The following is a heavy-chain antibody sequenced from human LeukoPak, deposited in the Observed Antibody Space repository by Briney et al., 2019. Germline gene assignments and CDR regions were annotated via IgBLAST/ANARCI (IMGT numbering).Heavy chain of an antibody. CDR3: ARDTTYYYDSSGYYYTD. J-gene: IGHJ4*02. CDR1: GFTFSSYS. Sequence: GGSLRLSCAASGFTFSSYSMNWVRQAPGKGLEWVSYISSSSSTIYYADSVKGRFTISRDNAKNSLYLQMNSLRDGDTAVYYCARDTTYYYDSSGYYYTDWGQGTLVTVSS. CDR2: ISSSSSTI. D-gene: IGHD3-22*01. V-gene: IGHV3-48*02.